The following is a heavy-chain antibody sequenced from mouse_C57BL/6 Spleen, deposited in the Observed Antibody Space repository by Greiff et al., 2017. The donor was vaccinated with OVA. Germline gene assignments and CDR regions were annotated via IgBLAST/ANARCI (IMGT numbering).Heavy chain of an antibody. Sequence: EVQLQQSGPGLVKPSQSLSLTCSVTGYSITSGYYWNWIRQFPGNKLEWMGYISYDGSNNYNPSLKNRISITRDTSKNQFFLKLNSVTTEDTATYYCARDRGSSPWYFDYWGQGTTLTVSS. J-gene: IGHJ2*01. CDR2: ISYDGSN. D-gene: IGHD1-1*01. CDR3: ARDRGSSPWYFDY. V-gene: IGHV3-6*01. CDR1: GYSITSGYY.